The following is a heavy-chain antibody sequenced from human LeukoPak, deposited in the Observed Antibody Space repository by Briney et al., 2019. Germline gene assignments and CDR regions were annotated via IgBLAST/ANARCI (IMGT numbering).Heavy chain of an antibody. Sequence: PGGSLRLSCAPSGFTFSDYCMNWVRQAPGEGLEWVASISSTSEYVLHSDSLQGRFSISRDNARDSLFLEMNSLRAEDTAIYYCARVPLDIILLYYMDVWGKGTTVTVSS. CDR2: ISSTSEYV. CDR1: GFTFSDYC. CDR3: ARVPLDIILLYYMDV. J-gene: IGHJ6*03. D-gene: IGHD2-21*01. V-gene: IGHV3-21*01.